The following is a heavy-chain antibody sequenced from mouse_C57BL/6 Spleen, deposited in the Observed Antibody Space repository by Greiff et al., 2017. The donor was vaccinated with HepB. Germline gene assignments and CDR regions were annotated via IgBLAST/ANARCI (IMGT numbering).Heavy chain of an antibody. V-gene: IGHV5-12*01. CDR1: GFTFSDYY. D-gene: IGHD4-1*01. Sequence: EVKLVESGGGLVQPGGSLKLSCAASGFTFSDYYMYWVRQTPEKRLEWVAYISNGGGSTYYPDTVKGRFTISRDNAKNTLYLQMSRLKSEDTAMYYCARQLGRSYWYFDVWGTGTTVTVSS. CDR2: ISNGGGST. J-gene: IGHJ1*03. CDR3: ARQLGRSYWYFDV.